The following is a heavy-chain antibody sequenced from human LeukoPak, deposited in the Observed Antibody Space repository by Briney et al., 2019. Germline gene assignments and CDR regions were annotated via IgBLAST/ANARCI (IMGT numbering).Heavy chain of an antibody. V-gene: IGHV3-30-3*01. CDR3: AREADCSGGSCYSGFDY. J-gene: IGHJ4*02. Sequence: GRSLRLSCAASGFTFSSYAMHWVRQAPGKGLEWVAFISHDGSNKYYADSVKGRFTISRDNSKNTLYLQMNSLRAEDTAVYYCAREADCSGGSCYSGFDYWGQGILVIVSS. CDR2: ISHDGSNK. D-gene: IGHD2-15*01. CDR1: GFTFSSYA.